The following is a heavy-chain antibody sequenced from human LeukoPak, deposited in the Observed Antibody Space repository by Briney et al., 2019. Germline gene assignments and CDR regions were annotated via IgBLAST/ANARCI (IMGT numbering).Heavy chain of an antibody. CDR1: GYTFTSYG. D-gene: IGHD5-24*01. CDR3: ARDIYRWLQGRYDY. CDR2: ISAYNGNT. J-gene: IGHJ4*02. V-gene: IGHV1-18*01. Sequence: GASVKVSCKASGYTFTSYGISWVRQAPGQGLEWMGWISAYNGNTNYAQKLQGRVTMTTDTSTSTAYMELRSLRSDDTAVYYCARDIYRWLQGRYDYWGQGTLATVSS.